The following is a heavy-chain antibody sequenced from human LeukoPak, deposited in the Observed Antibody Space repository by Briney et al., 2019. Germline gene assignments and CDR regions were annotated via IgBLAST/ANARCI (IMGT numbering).Heavy chain of an antibody. Sequence: SVKVSCKASGGTFSSYAISWLRQAPGQGLEWMGRIIPIFGTANYAQKFQGRVTITTDESTSTAYMELSSLRSEDTAVYYCARYRGYSYQEAYDYWGQGTLVTVSS. CDR2: IIPIFGTA. CDR1: GGTFSSYA. J-gene: IGHJ4*02. D-gene: IGHD5-18*01. V-gene: IGHV1-69*05. CDR3: ARYRGYSYQEAYDY.